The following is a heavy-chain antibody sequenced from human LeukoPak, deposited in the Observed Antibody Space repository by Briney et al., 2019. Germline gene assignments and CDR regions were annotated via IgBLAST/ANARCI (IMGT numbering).Heavy chain of an antibody. Sequence: SETLSLTCTVSGGSISSYYWSWIRQPPGKGLEWIGYIYYSGSTNYNPSLKSRVTISVDTSKNQFSLKLSSVTAADTTVYYCARHGKRLRYFDDAFDIWAQGTMVTVSS. J-gene: IGHJ3*02. CDR3: ARHGKRLRYFDDAFDI. CDR1: GGSISSYY. D-gene: IGHD3-9*01. CDR2: IYYSGST. V-gene: IGHV4-59*08.